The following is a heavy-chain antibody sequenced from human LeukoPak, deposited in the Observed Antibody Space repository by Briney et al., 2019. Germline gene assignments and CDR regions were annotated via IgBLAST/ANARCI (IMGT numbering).Heavy chain of an antibody. CDR1: GFTFSSYG. D-gene: IGHD1-26*01. J-gene: IGHJ3*02. CDR3: AKVYNSGSYYAHDAFDI. CDR2: IRYDGSNK. V-gene: IGHV3-30*02. Sequence: GGSLRLSCAASGFTFSSYGMHWVRQAPGKGLEWVAFIRYDGSNKYYADSVKGRFTISRDNSKNTLYLQMNSLRAEDTAVYYCAKVYNSGSYYAHDAFDIWGQGTMVTVSS.